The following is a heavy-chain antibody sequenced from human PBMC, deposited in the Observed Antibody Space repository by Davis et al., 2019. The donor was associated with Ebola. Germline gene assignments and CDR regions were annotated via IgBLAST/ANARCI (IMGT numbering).Heavy chain of an antibody. CDR1: GYTFTSYD. CDR3: ARVRVTTERWLQSLGY. J-gene: IGHJ4*02. Sequence: AASVKVSCKASGYTFTSYDINWVRQATGQGPEWMGWMNPNSGNTGYAQKFQGRVTMTRNTSISTAYMELNSLRSEDTAVYYCARVRVTTERWLQSLGYWGQGTLVTVSS. D-gene: IGHD5-24*01. CDR2: MNPNSGNT. V-gene: IGHV1-8*01.